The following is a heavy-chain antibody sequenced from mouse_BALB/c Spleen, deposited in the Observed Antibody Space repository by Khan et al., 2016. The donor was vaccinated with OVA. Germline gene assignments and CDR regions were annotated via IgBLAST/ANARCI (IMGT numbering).Heavy chain of an antibody. V-gene: IGHV2-3*01. CDR1: RFPLTSYG. J-gene: IGHJ4*01. Sequence: QVQLKPSGPGLVAPSQSLSNTITVSRFPLTSYGVSWVRQPSGKGPEWVGMIWGDGSTNYHSALLSKLIISKDNPKSQVFLKLNSLQTDDTATYYCAKFTPDYYSMDYWGQGTSVTVSA. D-gene: IGHD1-1*01. CDR3: AKFTPDYYSMDY. CDR2: IWGDGST.